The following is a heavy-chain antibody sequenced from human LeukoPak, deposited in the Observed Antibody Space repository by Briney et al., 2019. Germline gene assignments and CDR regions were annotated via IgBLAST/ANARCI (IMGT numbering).Heavy chain of an antibody. CDR2: ISYDGSNK. D-gene: IGHD3-3*01. CDR1: GFTFSSYG. Sequence: PGGSLRLSCAASGFTFSSYGMHWVRQAPGKGLEWVAVISYDGSNKYYADSVKGRFTISRDNSKNTLYLQMNSLRAEDTAVYYCARDLLEWYFDYWGQGTLVTVSS. CDR3: ARDLLEWYFDY. J-gene: IGHJ4*02. V-gene: IGHV3-30*03.